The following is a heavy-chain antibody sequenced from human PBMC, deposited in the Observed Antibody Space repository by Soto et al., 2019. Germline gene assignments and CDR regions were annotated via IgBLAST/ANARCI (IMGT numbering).Heavy chain of an antibody. D-gene: IGHD2-15*01. J-gene: IGHJ3*02. Sequence: QLQLQESGPGLVKPSETLSLTCTVSGGSISSSSYYWGWIRQPPGKGLEWIGSIYYSGSTYYNPSLKSRLTISVDTSKNQFSLKLSSVTAADTAVYYCARHDCSGGSCYSDAFDIWGQGTMVTVSS. CDR2: IYYSGST. CDR3: ARHDCSGGSCYSDAFDI. CDR1: GGSISSSSYY. V-gene: IGHV4-39*01.